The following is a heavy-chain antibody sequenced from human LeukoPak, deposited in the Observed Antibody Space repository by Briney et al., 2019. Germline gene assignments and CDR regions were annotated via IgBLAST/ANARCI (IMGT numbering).Heavy chain of an antibody. D-gene: IGHD2-2*02. CDR3: ARDYFTTSCYTAVCAFDI. V-gene: IGHV1-18*01. J-gene: IGHJ3*02. Sequence: GASVKVSCKASGYTFTSYGISWVRQAPGQGLEWMGWISAYNGNTNYAQKLQGRVTMTTDTSTSTAYMELRSLRSDDTAVYYCARDYFTTSCYTAVCAFDIWGQGTMVTVSS. CDR2: ISAYNGNT. CDR1: GYTFTSYG.